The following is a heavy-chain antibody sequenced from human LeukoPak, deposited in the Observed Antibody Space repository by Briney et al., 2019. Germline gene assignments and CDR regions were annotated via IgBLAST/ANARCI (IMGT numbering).Heavy chain of an antibody. V-gene: IGHV1-18*01. D-gene: IGHD3-10*01. Sequence: GASVKVSCKASGYTFTSYGISWVRQATGQGLEWMGWISAYNGNTNYAQKLQGRVTMTTDTSTSTAYMELRSLRSDDTAVYYCAREFTVRGVGYFDYWGQGTLVTVSS. CDR1: GYTFTSYG. J-gene: IGHJ4*02. CDR2: ISAYNGNT. CDR3: AREFTVRGVGYFDY.